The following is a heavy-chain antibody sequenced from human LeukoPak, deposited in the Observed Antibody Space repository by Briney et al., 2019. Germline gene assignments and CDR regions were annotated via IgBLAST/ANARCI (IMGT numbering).Heavy chain of an antibody. CDR1: GGSISSGGYS. V-gene: IGHV4-30-2*01. CDR2: IYHSGST. J-gene: IGHJ6*02. Sequence: SETLSLTCAVSGGSISSGGYSWSWIRQPPGKGLEWIGYIYHSGSTYYSPSLKSRVTISVDRSKNQFSLKLSSVTAADTAVYYCARFDYYYGMDVWGQGTTVTVSS. CDR3: ARFDYYYGMDV.